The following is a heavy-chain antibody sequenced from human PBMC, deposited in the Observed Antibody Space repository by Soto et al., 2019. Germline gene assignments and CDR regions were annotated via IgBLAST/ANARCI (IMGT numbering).Heavy chain of an antibody. CDR2: INTDGSNT. CDR1: GFTFNRHW. D-gene: IGHD3-3*01. J-gene: IGHJ4*02. CDR3: ARSGYDFWSGYFHYYFDS. V-gene: IGHV3-74*01. Sequence: DVQLVESGGDLVQPGGSLRLSCAASGFTFNRHWMHWVRQAPGKGLVWVSRINTDGSNTTYADSVKGRFAISRDNAKNTLYLQMNSLRAEDTAVYYCARSGYDFWSGYFHYYFDSWGQGTLVTVSS.